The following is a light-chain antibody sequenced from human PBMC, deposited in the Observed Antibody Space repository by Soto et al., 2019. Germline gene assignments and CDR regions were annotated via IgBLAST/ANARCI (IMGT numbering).Light chain of an antibody. V-gene: IGKV1-5*03. CDR3: QQYDSNPPHT. CDR1: QSISYW. Sequence: DIQMTQSPSTLSASVGDRVTITCRASQSISYWLAWYQQKPGKAPKLLIYKASILESGVPSRFSGSGSGTEFTLTISSLQPDDFATYYCQQYDSNPPHTFGQGTKLEIK. CDR2: KAS. J-gene: IGKJ2*01.